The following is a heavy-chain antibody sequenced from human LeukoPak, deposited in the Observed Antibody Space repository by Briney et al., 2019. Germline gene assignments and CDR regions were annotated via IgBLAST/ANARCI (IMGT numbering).Heavy chain of an antibody. D-gene: IGHD2-21*02. V-gene: IGHV1-18*01. CDR3: ARDPLAYCGGDCPYNFDY. Sequence: ASVKVSCKASGYTFTKYGITWVRQAPGQGLEWMGWISTYNGSTNYAQKLQGRVTMTTDTSTSTAYMELRSLGSDDTAVYYCARDPLAYCGGDCPYNFDYWGQGSLVTVSS. CDR2: ISTYNGST. J-gene: IGHJ4*02. CDR1: GYTFTKYG.